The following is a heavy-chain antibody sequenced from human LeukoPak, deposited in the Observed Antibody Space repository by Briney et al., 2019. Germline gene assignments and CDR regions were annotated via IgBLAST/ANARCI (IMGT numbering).Heavy chain of an antibody. Sequence: GESLKISCKGSGYKFTNHWIAWVRQMPGKGLECMGIIYPGDSDTTYSPSFKGQVTISADKSINTAYLQWGSLKASDTAMYYCARSWRGGAYFDYWAQGTLVTVSS. CDR1: GYKFTNHW. CDR2: IYPGDSDT. D-gene: IGHD3-3*01. V-gene: IGHV5-51*01. CDR3: ARSWRGGAYFDY. J-gene: IGHJ4*02.